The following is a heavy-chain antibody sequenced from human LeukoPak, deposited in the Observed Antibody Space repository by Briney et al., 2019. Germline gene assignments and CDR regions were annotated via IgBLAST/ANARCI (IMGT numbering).Heavy chain of an antibody. V-gene: IGHV1-69*05. J-gene: IGHJ4*02. CDR3: ARGRWLQYRSPFDY. Sequence: SVKVSCKASGGTFSSYAISWVRQAPGQGLEWMGGIIPIFGTANYAQKFQGRVTITTDESTSTAYMELSTLRSEDTAVYYCARGRWLQYRSPFDYWGQGTLVTVSS. D-gene: IGHD5-24*01. CDR2: IIPIFGTA. CDR1: GGTFSSYA.